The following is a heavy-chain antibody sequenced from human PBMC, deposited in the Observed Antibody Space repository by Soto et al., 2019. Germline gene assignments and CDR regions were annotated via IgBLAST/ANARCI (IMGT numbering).Heavy chain of an antibody. D-gene: IGHD6-13*01. Sequence: QMQLVQSGAEVKKPGASVKVSCKASGYIFTTYYIHWVRQAPGQGLEWMGIINPSGGTTSYAQEFQGRVTMTSDTSTSTVYMELSSLRSEDTAVYYCASSLQQLVLVYWGQGTLATVSS. CDR1: GYIFTTYY. CDR3: ASSLQQLVLVY. CDR2: INPSGGTT. J-gene: IGHJ4*02. V-gene: IGHV1-46*01.